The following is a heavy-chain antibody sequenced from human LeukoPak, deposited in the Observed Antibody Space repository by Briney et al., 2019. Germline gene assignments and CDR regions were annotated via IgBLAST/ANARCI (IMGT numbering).Heavy chain of an antibody. CDR1: GFTFSSYW. CDR2: VKPDGSDK. V-gene: IGHV3-7*01. Sequence: GGSLRLSCAASGFTFSSYWMTWVRQAPGKGLEWVANVKPDGSDKHYVDSVKGRFTISRDNAKNSLDLQMNSLRAEDTAVYYCARTYYGEQNTPSDNWGQGTLVTVSS. D-gene: IGHD3-22*01. J-gene: IGHJ4*02. CDR3: ARTYYGEQNTPSDN.